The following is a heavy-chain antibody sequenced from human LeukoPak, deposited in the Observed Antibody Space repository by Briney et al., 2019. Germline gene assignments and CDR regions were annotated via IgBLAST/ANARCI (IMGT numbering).Heavy chain of an antibody. V-gene: IGHV1-2*02. CDR2: INPKSGDT. Sequence: ASVKVSRKASGYIFTGDDIHREREAPGPGLEWMGCINPKSGDTHYAQKLQGRVTMTSDTSITTAYMELSRLRSDDTAVYYCARDREYDVLTGPFDYCGQGTLVTVSS. D-gene: IGHD3-9*01. CDR3: ARDREYDVLTGPFDY. J-gene: IGHJ4*02. CDR1: GYIFTGDD.